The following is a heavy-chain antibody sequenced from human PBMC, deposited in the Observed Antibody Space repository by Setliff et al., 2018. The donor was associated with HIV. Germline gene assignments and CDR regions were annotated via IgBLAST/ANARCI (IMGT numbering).Heavy chain of an antibody. CDR2: ISDGGGGT. CDR1: GFTFNNYA. Sequence: SLRLSCAASGFTFNNYAMIWVRQAPGKGLEWVSAISDGGGGTDYADSVKGRFTISRDNSRNTLYLQMNSLRAEDTAVYYCVRGIVGASVFNYWGQGTQVTVSS. V-gene: IGHV3-23*01. D-gene: IGHD1-26*01. CDR3: VRGIVGASVFNY. J-gene: IGHJ4*02.